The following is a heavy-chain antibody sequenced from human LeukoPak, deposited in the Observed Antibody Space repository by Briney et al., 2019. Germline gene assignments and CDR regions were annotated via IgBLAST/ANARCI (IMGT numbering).Heavy chain of an antibody. CDR1: GFTFSSYE. D-gene: IGHD6-19*01. J-gene: IGHJ3*02. Sequence: GGSLRLSCAASGFTFSSYEMNWVRQAPGKGLEWVSVIYSGGSTYYADSVKGRFTISRDNSKNTLYLQMNSLRAEDTAVYYCARGGSGWYPDAFDIWGQGTMVTVSS. CDR2: IYSGGST. CDR3: ARGGSGWYPDAFDI. V-gene: IGHV3-53*01.